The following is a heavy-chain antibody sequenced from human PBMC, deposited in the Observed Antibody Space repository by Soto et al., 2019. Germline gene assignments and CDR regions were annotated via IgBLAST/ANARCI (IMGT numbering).Heavy chain of an antibody. CDR2: FEPEDGEI. CDR1: GHTLTELS. J-gene: IGHJ4*02. CDR3: VAGGTRWLQSPFDY. V-gene: IGHV1-24*01. Sequence: QVQLVQSGAEVKKPGASVKVSCRISGHTLTELSVHWVRQAPGKGLEWMGGFEPEDGEIIHAQKFQGRVTMTDDTSADAAYMEVRRLTSEDTAVYDCVAGGTRWLQSPFDYWGQGTLVTVSS. D-gene: IGHD1-1*01.